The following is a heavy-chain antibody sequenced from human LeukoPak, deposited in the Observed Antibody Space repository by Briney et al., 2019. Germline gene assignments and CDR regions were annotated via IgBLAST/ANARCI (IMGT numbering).Heavy chain of an antibody. Sequence: SETLSLTCTVSGGSISSSSYYWSWIRQPAGKGLEWIGRIYTSGSTNYNPSLKSRVTMSVDTSKNQFSLKLSSVTAADTAVYYCAREAPLWFGELSLLFDYWGQGTLVTVSS. V-gene: IGHV4-61*02. CDR1: GGSISSSSYY. CDR3: AREAPLWFGELSLLFDY. CDR2: IYTSGST. J-gene: IGHJ4*02. D-gene: IGHD3-10*01.